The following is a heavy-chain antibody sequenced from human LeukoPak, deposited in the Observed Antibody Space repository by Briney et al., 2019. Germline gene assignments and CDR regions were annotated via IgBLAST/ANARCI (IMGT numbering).Heavy chain of an antibody. J-gene: IGHJ6*02. CDR3: ARAEYSQYSYVNYYYYGMDV. V-gene: IGHV1-18*01. D-gene: IGHD5-18*01. Sequence: ASVKVSCKASGYTFTSYGISWVRQAPGQGLEWMGWISAYNGNTNYAQKLQGRVTMTTDTSTSTAYMEPRSLRSDGTAVYYCARAEYSQYSYVNYYYYGMDVWGQGTTVTVSS. CDR2: ISAYNGNT. CDR1: GYTFTSYG.